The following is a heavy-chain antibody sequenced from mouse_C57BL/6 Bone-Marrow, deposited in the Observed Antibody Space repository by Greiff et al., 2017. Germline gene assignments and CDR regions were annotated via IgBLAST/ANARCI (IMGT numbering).Heavy chain of an antibody. V-gene: IGHV7-1*01. CDR2: SRNKANDYTT. CDR1: GFTFSDFY. CDR3: ARDATGTSHYYAMDY. Sequence: EVKLVESGGGLVQSGRSLRLSCATSGFTFSDFYMEWVRQAPGKGLEWIAASRNKANDYTTEYSASVKGRFIVSRDTSQSILYLQMNALRAEDTASYYCARDATGTSHYYAMDYWGQGTSVTVSS. J-gene: IGHJ4*01. D-gene: IGHD4-1*01.